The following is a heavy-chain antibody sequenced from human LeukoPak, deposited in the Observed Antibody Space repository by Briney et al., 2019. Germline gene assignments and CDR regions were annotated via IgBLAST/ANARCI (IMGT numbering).Heavy chain of an antibody. V-gene: IGHV1-69*05. J-gene: IGHJ3*02. CDR2: IIPIFGTA. CDR3: AREVPVPGAFDI. Sequence: SVKVSCKASGGTFSSYAISWVRQAPGQGLEWMGGIIPIFGTANYAQKFQGRVTITTDESTSTAYMELSSLRSEDTAVYYCAREVPVPGAFDIWGQGTMVTVSS. CDR1: GGTFSSYA.